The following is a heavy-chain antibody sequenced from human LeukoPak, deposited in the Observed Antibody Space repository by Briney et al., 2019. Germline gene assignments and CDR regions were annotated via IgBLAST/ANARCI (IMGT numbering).Heavy chain of an antibody. Sequence: ASVKVSCKASGYTFTSYGISWVRQAPGQGFEWMGWNSAYNGNTNYAQKLQGRVTMTTGTSTSTAYMELRSLRSDDTAVYYCARGRGYSSSWNYYYYGMDVWGQGTTVTVSS. D-gene: IGHD6-13*01. CDR3: ARGRGYSSSWNYYYYGMDV. V-gene: IGHV1-18*01. J-gene: IGHJ6*02. CDR1: GYTFTSYG. CDR2: NSAYNGNT.